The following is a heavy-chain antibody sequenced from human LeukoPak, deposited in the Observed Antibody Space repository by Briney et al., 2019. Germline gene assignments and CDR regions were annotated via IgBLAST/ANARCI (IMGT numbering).Heavy chain of an antibody. CDR3: TRWHYDILTGYNGYDAFDI. CDR1: GYTFTGYY. J-gene: IGHJ3*02. Sequence: ASVKVSCKASGYTFTGYYMHWVRQAPGQGLEWMGWMNPNSGNTGSAQKFQGRVTMTRNTYISTAYMELSGLRSEDTAVYYCTRWHYDILTGYNGYDAFDIWDQGTMVTVSS. V-gene: IGHV1-8*02. CDR2: MNPNSGNT. D-gene: IGHD3-9*01.